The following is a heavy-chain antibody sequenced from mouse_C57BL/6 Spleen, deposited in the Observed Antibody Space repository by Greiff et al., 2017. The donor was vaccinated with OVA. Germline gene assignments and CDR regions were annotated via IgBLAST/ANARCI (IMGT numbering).Heavy chain of an antibody. CDR3: ARSNDGYPFDY. V-gene: IGHV1-61*01. CDR1: GYTFTSYW. Sequence: VKQSCKASGYTFTSYWLDWVKQRPGHGLEWIGNIYPSDSDTHYNQKFKDKATLTVDKSSSTAYMQLSSLTSEDSAVYYCARSNDGYPFDYWGQGTTLTVSS. D-gene: IGHD2-3*01. J-gene: IGHJ2*01. CDR2: IYPSDSDT.